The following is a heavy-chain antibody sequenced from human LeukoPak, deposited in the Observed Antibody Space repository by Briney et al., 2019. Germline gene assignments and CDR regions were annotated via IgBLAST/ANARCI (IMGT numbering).Heavy chain of an antibody. D-gene: IGHD3-22*01. V-gene: IGHV1-8*01. CDR2: MNPNSGNT. J-gene: IGHJ4*02. CDR3: ARVLYDSSGYYYVWDY. CDR1: GYTFTSYD. Sequence: ASVKVSCKASGYTFTSYDIHWVRQATGQGLEWMGWMNPNSGNTGYAQKFQGRVTMTRNTSISTAYMELSSLRSEDTAVYYCARVLYDSSGYYYVWDYWGQGTLVTVSS.